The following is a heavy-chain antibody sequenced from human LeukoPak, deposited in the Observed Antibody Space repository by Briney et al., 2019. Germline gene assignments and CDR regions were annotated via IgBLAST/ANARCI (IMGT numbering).Heavy chain of an antibody. V-gene: IGHV3-21*01. CDR3: AREKKYYDFWSGYSDY. D-gene: IGHD3-3*01. Sequence: GGSLRLSCAASGFTFSSYSMNWVRQAPGKGLEWVSSISSSSSYIYYAGSVKGRFTISRDNAKNSLYLQMNSLRAEDTAVYYCAREKKYYDFWSGYSDYWGQGTLVTVSS. CDR1: GFTFSSYS. CDR2: ISSSSSYI. J-gene: IGHJ4*02.